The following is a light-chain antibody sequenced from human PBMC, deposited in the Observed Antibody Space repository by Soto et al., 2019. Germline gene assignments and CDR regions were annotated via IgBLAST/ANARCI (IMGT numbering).Light chain of an antibody. J-gene: IGLJ1*01. CDR3: SAYTSSSTLGYV. Sequence: QSALTQPASVSGSPGQSITISCTGTSSDVGGYNYVSWYQQHPGKAPTLMFCEVSNRPSGVSNRFSGAKSGNTASLTISGLQAEDEADYYCSAYTSSSTLGYVFGTGTKVTVL. V-gene: IGLV2-14*01. CDR1: SSDVGGYNY. CDR2: EVS.